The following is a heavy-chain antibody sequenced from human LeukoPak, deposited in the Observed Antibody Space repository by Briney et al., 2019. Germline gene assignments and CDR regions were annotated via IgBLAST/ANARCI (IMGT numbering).Heavy chain of an antibody. CDR3: ARVASADLYRAFDI. CDR2: IYYSGST. D-gene: IGHD2-2*02. CDR1: GGSISSYY. V-gene: IGHV4-59*01. J-gene: IGHJ3*02. Sequence: SETLSLTCTVSGGSISSYYWSWIRQPPGKGLEWIGYIYYSGSTNYNPSLKSRVTISVDTSKNQFSLKLSSVTAADTAVYYCARVASADLYRAFDIWGQGTMVTVSS.